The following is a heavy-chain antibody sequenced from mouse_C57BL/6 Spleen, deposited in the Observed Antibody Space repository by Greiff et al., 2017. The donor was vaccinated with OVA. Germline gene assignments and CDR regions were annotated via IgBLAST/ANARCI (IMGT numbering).Heavy chain of an antibody. D-gene: IGHD1-1*01. J-gene: IGHJ1*03. V-gene: IGHV5-17*01. CDR3: ARTVYGRSPVNFDV. Sequence: EVMLVESGGGLVKPGGSLKLSCAASGFTFSDYGMHWVRQAPEKGLEWVAYISSGSSNIYYADTVKGRFTISRDNSKNTLYLQLTSLRYEDTAMYYCARTVYGRSPVNFDVWGTGTTVTVSS. CDR2: ISSGSSNI. CDR1: GFTFSDYG.